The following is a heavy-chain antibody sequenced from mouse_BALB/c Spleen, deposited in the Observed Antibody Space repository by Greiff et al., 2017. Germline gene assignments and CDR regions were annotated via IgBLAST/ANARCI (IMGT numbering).Heavy chain of an antibody. J-gene: IGHJ4*01. Sequence: EVMLVESGGGLVQPGGSRKLSCAASGFTFSSFGMHWVRQAPEKGLEWVAYISSGSSTIYYADTVKGRFTISRDNPKNTLFLQMTSLRSEDTAMYYCARSYGNYVYYAMDYWGQGTSVTVSS. CDR1: GFTFSSFG. V-gene: IGHV5-17*02. CDR3: ARSYGNYVYYAMDY. CDR2: ISSGSSTI. D-gene: IGHD2-10*02.